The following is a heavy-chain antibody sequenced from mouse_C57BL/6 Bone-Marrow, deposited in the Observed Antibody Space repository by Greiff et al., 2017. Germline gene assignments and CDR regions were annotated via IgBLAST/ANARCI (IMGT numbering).Heavy chain of an antibody. D-gene: IGHD1-1*01. CDR2: IDPSDSYT. Sequence: QVQLKQPGAELVKPGASVKLSCKASGYTFTSYWMQWVKQRPGQGLEWIGEIDPSDSYTNYNQKFKGKATLTVATSSSTAYMQLSSLTSEDSAVYYCARGGVITRDWGQGTRVTVSA. CDR1: GYTFTSYW. V-gene: IGHV1-50*01. J-gene: IGHJ3*01. CDR3: ARGGVITRD.